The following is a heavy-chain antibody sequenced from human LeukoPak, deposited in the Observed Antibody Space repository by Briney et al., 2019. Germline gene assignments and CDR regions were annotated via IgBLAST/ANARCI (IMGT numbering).Heavy chain of an antibody. V-gene: IGHV3-53*05. Sequence: GGSLRLSCAASGFSVSTSYMSWVRQAPGKGLEWVSVIYSGGATHYADSVKGRFTISRDNSKNTLYLQMNSLRAEDTAVYYCAREGGDRGYGPFSYRGQGTVVTVSS. CDR3: AREGGDRGYGPFSY. D-gene: IGHD3-22*01. CDR1: GFSVSTSY. J-gene: IGHJ4*02. CDR2: IYSGGAT.